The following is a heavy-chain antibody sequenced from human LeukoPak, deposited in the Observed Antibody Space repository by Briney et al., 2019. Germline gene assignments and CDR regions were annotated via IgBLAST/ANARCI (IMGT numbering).Heavy chain of an antibody. D-gene: IGHD3-10*01. Sequence: AGGSLRLSCAASGFTFSSYGMHWVRQAPGKGLEWVSHISGSGGSTKYSGSVKGRFTISRDNSKNTLYLQINSLRADDTAVYYCAKDQDPHSYGSGSYAPFDYWGQGTLVTVSS. CDR3: AKDQDPHSYGSGSYAPFDY. CDR1: GFTFSSYG. V-gene: IGHV3-23*01. CDR2: ISGSGGST. J-gene: IGHJ4*02.